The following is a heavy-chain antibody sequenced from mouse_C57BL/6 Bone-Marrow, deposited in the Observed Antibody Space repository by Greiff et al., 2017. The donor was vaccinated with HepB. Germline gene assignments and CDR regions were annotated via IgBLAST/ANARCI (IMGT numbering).Heavy chain of an antibody. CDR2: INPYNGGT. CDR1: GYTFTDYY. D-gene: IGHD6-1*01. CDR3: ARDSPDWFAY. V-gene: IGHV1-19*01. Sequence: EVQLQQSGPVLVKPGASVKMSCKASGYTFTDYYMNWVKQSHGKSLEWIGVINPYNGGTSYNQKFKGKATLTVDKSSSTAYMELNSLTSEDSAVYYCARDSPDWFAYWGQGTLVTVSA. J-gene: IGHJ3*01.